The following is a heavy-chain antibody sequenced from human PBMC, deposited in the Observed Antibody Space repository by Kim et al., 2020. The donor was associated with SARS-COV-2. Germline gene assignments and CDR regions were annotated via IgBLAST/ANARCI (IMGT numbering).Heavy chain of an antibody. CDR3: TMDKVAGLDS. V-gene: IGHV3-74*01. CDR2: IKGDGSGA. CDR1: GFTLTNYW. Sequence: GGSLRLSCGASGFTLTNYWMHWVRQVPGKGLVWVSRIKGDGSGARYADSVKGRFTTSSDDAKNTLYLEMNNLRAEDTALYFCTMDKVAGLDSWGQGTLVTVSS. D-gene: IGHD6-19*01. J-gene: IGHJ4*02.